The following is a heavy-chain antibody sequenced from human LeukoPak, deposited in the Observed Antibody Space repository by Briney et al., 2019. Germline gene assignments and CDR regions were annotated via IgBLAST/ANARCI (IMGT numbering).Heavy chain of an antibody. D-gene: IGHD3-10*01. V-gene: IGHV3-21*01. CDR2: ISSSSSYI. J-gene: IGHJ4*02. CDR3: ARVGGYYYGSGSSHYFDY. CDR1: GFTFSSYS. Sequence: GGSLRLSCAASGFTFSSYSMNWVRQAPGKGLEWVSSISSSSSYIYYADSVKGRFTISRDNAKNSLYLQMNSLRAEDTAVYYCARVGGYYYGSGSSHYFDYWGQGTLVTVSS.